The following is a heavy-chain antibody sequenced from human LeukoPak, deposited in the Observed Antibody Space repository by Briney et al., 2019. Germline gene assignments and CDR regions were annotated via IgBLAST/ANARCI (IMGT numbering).Heavy chain of an antibody. V-gene: IGHV3-53*01. D-gene: IGHD3-9*01. J-gene: IGHJ5*02. Sequence: GGSLGLSCAASGFTVSSNYMSWVRQAPGKGLEWVSVIYSGGSTYYADSVKGRFTISRDNSKNTLYLQMNSLRAEDTAVYYCARVVHPDWPEFDPWGQGTLVTVSS. CDR3: ARVVHPDWPEFDP. CDR2: IYSGGST. CDR1: GFTVSSNY.